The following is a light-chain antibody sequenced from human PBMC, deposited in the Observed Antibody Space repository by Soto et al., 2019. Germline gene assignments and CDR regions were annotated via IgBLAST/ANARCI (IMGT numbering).Light chain of an antibody. CDR1: QSIDSNS. CDR3: HQYSNSPFT. V-gene: IGKV3-20*01. Sequence: EIVLTQSPGTLSLSPGQRATLSCRASQSIDSNSLAWYQQKPGQAPRFLIYGASLRATGIPDRFSGSGSGTDFTLTIHRLAPEDFAVYFCHQYSNSPFTFGPGTKVDIK. CDR2: GAS. J-gene: IGKJ3*01.